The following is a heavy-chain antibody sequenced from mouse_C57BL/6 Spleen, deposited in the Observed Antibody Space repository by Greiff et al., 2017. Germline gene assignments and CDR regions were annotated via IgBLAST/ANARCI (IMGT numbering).Heavy chain of an antibody. D-gene: IGHD1-1*01. V-gene: IGHV10-1*01. CDR2: IRSKSNNYAT. J-gene: IGHJ2*01. CDR3: VGNSPYYCDSPFYFDY. CDR1: GFSFNTYA. Sequence: EVQGVESGGGLVQPKGSLKLSCAASGFSFNTYAMNWVRQAPGKGLEWVARIRSKSNNYATSYADSVKDRFTISSADSESRLYLQMNNLKTEDTAMYYGVGNSPYYCDSPFYFDYWGQGTTLTVSS.